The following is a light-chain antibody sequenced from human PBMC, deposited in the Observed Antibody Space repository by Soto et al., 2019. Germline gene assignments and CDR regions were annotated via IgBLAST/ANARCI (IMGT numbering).Light chain of an antibody. CDR3: HRRTNWPSIT. CDR1: QSVSNY. CDR2: GAS. J-gene: IGKJ5*01. V-gene: IGKV3-11*02. Sequence: ENVLTQSPATLSLSPGETATLSCRASQSVSNYLAWYQHKPGQAPRLLIYGASNRATGVSARISGSGSGRDLSLTINSLEPEDSAVYYCHRRTNWPSITFGQGTRLEI.